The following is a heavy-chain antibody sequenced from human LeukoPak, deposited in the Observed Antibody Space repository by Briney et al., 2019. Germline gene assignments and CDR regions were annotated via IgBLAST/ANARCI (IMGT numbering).Heavy chain of an antibody. Sequence: SETLSLTCTVSDDPINSGVYYWNWIRQPAGKGLEWIGHIYASGTTTNSNPSLKSRVAISLDTSKNHFSLKLSSVTAADTAVYYCARAKKRSGRSRNFYLDVWGKGTTVTVSS. J-gene: IGHJ6*03. D-gene: IGHD1-26*01. V-gene: IGHV4-61*09. CDR1: DDPINSGVYY. CDR2: IYASGTTT. CDR3: ARAKKRSGRSRNFYLDV.